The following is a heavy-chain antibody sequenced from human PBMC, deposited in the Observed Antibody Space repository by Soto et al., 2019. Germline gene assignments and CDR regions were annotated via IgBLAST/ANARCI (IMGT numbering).Heavy chain of an antibody. V-gene: IGHV3-23*01. D-gene: IGHD6-13*01. CDR2: ISGSGGST. Sequence: EVQLLESGGGLVQPGGSLRLSCAASGFTFSSYAMSWVRQAPGKGLEWVSAISGSGGSTYYADSVKGRFTISRDNSKNTLYLQMNSLRAEDTAVYYCAKLVEGRAAPSPNDAFDIWGQGTMVTVSS. CDR3: AKLVEGRAAPSPNDAFDI. J-gene: IGHJ3*02. CDR1: GFTFSSYA.